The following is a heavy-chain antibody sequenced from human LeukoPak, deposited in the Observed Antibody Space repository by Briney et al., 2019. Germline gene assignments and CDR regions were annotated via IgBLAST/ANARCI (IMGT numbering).Heavy chain of an antibody. D-gene: IGHD5-12*01. Sequence: GGSLRLSCAASGFTFSSYGMHWVRQAPGKGLEWVAFIRYDGSNKYYADSVKGRFTISRDNSKNTLYLQMNSLRAEDTAVYYCAKTAGRHSGYDLDYWGQGTLVTVSS. CDR2: IRYDGSNK. J-gene: IGHJ4*02. CDR1: GFTFSSYG. V-gene: IGHV3-30*02. CDR3: AKTAGRHSGYDLDY.